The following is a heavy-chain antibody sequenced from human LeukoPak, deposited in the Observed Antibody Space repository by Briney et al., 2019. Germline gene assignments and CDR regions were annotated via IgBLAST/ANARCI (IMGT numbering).Heavy chain of an antibody. CDR1: GGSISSYY. CDR2: IYYSGST. V-gene: IGHV4-59*01. J-gene: IGHJ5*02. Sequence: PSETLSLTCTVSGGSISSYYWSWIRQPPGKGLEWIGYIYYSGSTNYNPSPKSRVTISVDTSKNQFSLKLSSVTAADTAVYYCAREKQWLAYNWFDPWGQGTLVTVSS. CDR3: AREKQWLAYNWFDP. D-gene: IGHD6-19*01.